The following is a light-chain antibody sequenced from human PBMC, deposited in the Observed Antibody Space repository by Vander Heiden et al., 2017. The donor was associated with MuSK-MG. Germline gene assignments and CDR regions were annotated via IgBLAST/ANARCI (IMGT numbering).Light chain of an antibody. CDR3: QLYNNWPSIT. V-gene: IGKV3-15*01. Sequence: EIVMTQSPATLSVSPGERATLSCRASQSVSSNLAWYQQKPGQAPRLLIYGASTRATGIPARFSGSGYGTEFTLTISSRQSEDFAVYYCQLYNNWPSITFGQGTLLEIK. J-gene: IGKJ5*01. CDR1: QSVSSN. CDR2: GAS.